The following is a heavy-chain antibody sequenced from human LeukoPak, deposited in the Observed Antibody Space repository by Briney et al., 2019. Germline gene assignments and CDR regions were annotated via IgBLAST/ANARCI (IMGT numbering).Heavy chain of an antibody. D-gene: IGHD6-13*01. CDR3: ARHKFEGVAAALFDY. Sequence: SETLSLTCTVSGGSISSSSYYWGWIRQPPGTGLEWIGSIYYSGSTYYNPSLKSRVTISVDTSKNQFSLKLSSVTAADTAVYYCARHKFEGVAAALFDYWGQGTLVTVSS. V-gene: IGHV4-39*01. J-gene: IGHJ4*02. CDR2: IYYSGST. CDR1: GGSISSSSYY.